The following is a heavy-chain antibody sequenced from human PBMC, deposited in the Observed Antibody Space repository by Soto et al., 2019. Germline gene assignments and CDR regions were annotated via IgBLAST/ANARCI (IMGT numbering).Heavy chain of an antibody. CDR1: GGSINSDNL. Sequence: QVQLQESGPGLVKSSGTLSLTCAVSGGSINSDNLWSWVRQPPGQGLEWIGEIYHSGSANFNPSLKNRVIIPVDKSKNQFSLRLSSVTAADTAVYYCARGSTTVVTPNWFDPWGQGTLVTVSS. V-gene: IGHV4-4*02. D-gene: IGHD2-21*02. J-gene: IGHJ5*02. CDR2: IYHSGSA. CDR3: ARGSTTVVTPNWFDP.